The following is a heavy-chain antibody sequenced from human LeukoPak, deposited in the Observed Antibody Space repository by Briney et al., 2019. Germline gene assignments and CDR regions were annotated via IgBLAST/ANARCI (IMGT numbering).Heavy chain of an antibody. D-gene: IGHD3-9*01. J-gene: IGHJ2*01. CDR3: AREWVLRYYGWLSERYFDL. CDR1: GFTVSSNH. V-gene: IGHV3-66*01. CDR2: VHGDGST. Sequence: GGSLRLSCAASGFTVSSNHMNWVRQAPGKGLEWLSVVHGDGSTYYADSVKGRFTISRDNSKNTLYLQMNSLSAEDTAVYYCAREWVLRYYGWLSERYFDLWGRGTLVTVFS.